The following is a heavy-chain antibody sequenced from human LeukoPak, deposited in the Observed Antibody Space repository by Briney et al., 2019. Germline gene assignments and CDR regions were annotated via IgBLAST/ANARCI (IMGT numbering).Heavy chain of an antibody. CDR2: ISSSGSYI. CDR1: GFTFSSYA. CDR3: ARVLRYCSGGNCYSGGLGYMDV. Sequence: PGGSLRLSCAASGFTFSSYAMSWVRQAPGKGLEWVSSISSSGSYIYYADAVKGRFTISRDNAKNSLYLQMNSLRAEDTAVYYCARVLRYCSGGNCYSGGLGYMDVWGKGTTVTISS. V-gene: IGHV3-21*04. J-gene: IGHJ6*03. D-gene: IGHD2-15*01.